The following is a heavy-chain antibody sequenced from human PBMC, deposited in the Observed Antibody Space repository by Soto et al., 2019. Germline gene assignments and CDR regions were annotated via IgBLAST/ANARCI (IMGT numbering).Heavy chain of an antibody. CDR1: GGSISSNGYY. Sequence: SETLSLTCTVSGGSISSNGYYWGWIRQPPGKRLEWIGSISYSGSTYYNPSLKSRVTISVDTSKNQFSLKLNSVTAADTAVYYCAPAAYTTGWYIYWGQGTLVTVSS. D-gene: IGHD6-19*01. CDR3: APAAYTTGWYIY. CDR2: ISYSGST. J-gene: IGHJ4*02. V-gene: IGHV4-39*01.